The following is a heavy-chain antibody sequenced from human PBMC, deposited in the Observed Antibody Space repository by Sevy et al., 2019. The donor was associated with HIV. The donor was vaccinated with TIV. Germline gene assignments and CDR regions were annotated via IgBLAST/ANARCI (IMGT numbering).Heavy chain of an antibody. J-gene: IGHJ6*02. CDR1: GFTFSSYS. D-gene: IGHD6-13*01. CDR3: ARVGYPKGGYYYYGIDV. V-gene: IGHV3-21*01. Sequence: GGSLRLSCAASGFTFSSYSMNWVRQAPGKGLEWVSSISSSSSYIYYADSVKGRFTISRDNAKNSLYLQMNSLRAEDTAVYYCARVGYPKGGYYYYGIDVRGQGTTVTVSS. CDR2: ISSSSSYI.